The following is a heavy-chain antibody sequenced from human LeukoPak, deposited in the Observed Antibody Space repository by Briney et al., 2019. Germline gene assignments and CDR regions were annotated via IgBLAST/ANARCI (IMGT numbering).Heavy chain of an antibody. CDR2: INHSGST. CDR3: ARDQWLVHSFDP. V-gene: IGHV4-34*01. Sequence: SETLSLTCAVYGGSFSGYYWSWIRQPPGKGLEWIGEINHSGSTNYNPSLKSRVTISVDTSKNQFSLKLSSVTAADTAVYYCARDQWLVHSFDPWGQGTLVTVSS. J-gene: IGHJ5*02. D-gene: IGHD6-19*01. CDR1: GGSFSGYY.